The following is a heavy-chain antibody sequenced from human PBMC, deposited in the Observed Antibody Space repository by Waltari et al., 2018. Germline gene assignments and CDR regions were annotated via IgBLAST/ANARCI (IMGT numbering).Heavy chain of an antibody. Sequence: QITLKESGPTLVKPTQTLTLTCTFSGFSLSTSGVGVGWLRKPPGKALEWLALIYWNDDKRYSPSLKSRLTITKDTSKNQVVLTMTNMDPVDTATYYCAHSRHRITIFGVVTDFDYWGQGTLVTVSS. CDR2: IYWNDDK. CDR3: AHSRHRITIFGVVTDFDY. V-gene: IGHV2-5*01. D-gene: IGHD3-3*01. CDR1: GFSLSTSGVG. J-gene: IGHJ4*02.